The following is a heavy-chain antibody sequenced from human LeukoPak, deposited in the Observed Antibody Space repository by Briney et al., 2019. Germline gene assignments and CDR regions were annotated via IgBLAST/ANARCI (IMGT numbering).Heavy chain of an antibody. CDR2: INLDGSER. V-gene: IGHV3-7*03. CDR3: ARQGISTFDY. CDR1: GFTLSSYY. D-gene: IGHD3-3*01. J-gene: IGHJ4*02. Sequence: PGGSLRLSCSASGFTLSSYYMRWVRQAPGKGLEWVAKINLDGSERYYVDSVKGRFTISRDNAKNSLYLQMNSLRVEDTAVYYCARQGISTFDYWGQGALVTVSS.